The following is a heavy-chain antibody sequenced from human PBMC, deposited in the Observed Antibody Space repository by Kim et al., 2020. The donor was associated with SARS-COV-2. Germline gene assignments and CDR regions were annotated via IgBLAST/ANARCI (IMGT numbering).Heavy chain of an antibody. CDR2: IYHSGST. D-gene: IGHD3-10*01. V-gene: IGHV4-30-2*01. CDR3: ARWATMVSGPDY. Sequence: SETLSLTCAVSGGSISSGGYSWSWIRQPPGKGLEWIGYIYHSGSTYYNPSLKSRVTISVDRSKNQFSLKLSSVTAADTAVYYCARWATMVSGPDYWGQGTLVTVSS. CDR1: GGSISSGGYS. J-gene: IGHJ4*02.